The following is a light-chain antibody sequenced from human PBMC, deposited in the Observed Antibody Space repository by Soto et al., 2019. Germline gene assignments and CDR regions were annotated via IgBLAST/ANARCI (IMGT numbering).Light chain of an antibody. CDR1: SSDVGGYNY. Sequence: QSALTQPASVSGSPGQSITISCTGTSSDVGGYNYVSWYQQHPGKAPKLMLYDVSYRPSGVSNRFSGSKSGNTASLTISGLQAEDEADYYCSSYTRSSTLFGGGTKLTVL. CDR3: SSYTRSSTL. V-gene: IGLV2-14*03. J-gene: IGLJ2*01. CDR2: DVS.